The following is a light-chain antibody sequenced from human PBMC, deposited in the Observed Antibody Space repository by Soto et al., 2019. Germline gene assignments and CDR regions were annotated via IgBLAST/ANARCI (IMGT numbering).Light chain of an antibody. V-gene: IGKV1-5*01. CDR2: DVS. Sequence: DIQTTQSPSTLSASVGDRVTITCRASQSISAWLAWYQQKPGKAPNLLIYDVSTLDSGVPSRFSGSASGTEFTLTISSLESDDFATYYCQQYHRYSTFGQGTKVDIK. CDR1: QSISAW. CDR3: QQYHRYST. J-gene: IGKJ1*01.